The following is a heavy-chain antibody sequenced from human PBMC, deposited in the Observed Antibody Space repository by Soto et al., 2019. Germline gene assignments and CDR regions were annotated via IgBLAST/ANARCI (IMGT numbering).Heavy chain of an antibody. CDR2: INQDGGEK. CDR3: ARSKDYYDSSGYYGAFDY. Sequence: GGSLRLSCASSWFTFIISWMSWVRQAPGKGLEWVANINQDGGEKYYVDSVKGRFTISRDNAKNSLYLQMNSLRAEDTAVYYCARSKDYYDSSGYYGAFDYWGQGTLVTVSS. J-gene: IGHJ4*02. CDR1: WFTFIISW. D-gene: IGHD3-22*01. V-gene: IGHV3-7*01.